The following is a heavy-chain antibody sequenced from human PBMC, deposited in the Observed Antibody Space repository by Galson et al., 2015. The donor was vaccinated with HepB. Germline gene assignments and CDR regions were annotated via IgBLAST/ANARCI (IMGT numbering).Heavy chain of an antibody. Sequence: CKASGYTFTSYAMHWVRQAPGQRLEWMGWINAGNGNTKYSQKFQGRVTITRDTSASTAYMELSSLRSEDTAVYYCARLRGGSGDAFDIWGQGTMVTVSS. V-gene: IGHV1-3*01. J-gene: IGHJ3*02. D-gene: IGHD3-16*01. CDR1: GYTFTSYA. CDR3: ARLRGGSGDAFDI. CDR2: INAGNGNT.